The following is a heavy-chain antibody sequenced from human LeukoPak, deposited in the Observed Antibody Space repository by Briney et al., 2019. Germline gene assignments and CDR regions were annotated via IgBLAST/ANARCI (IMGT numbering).Heavy chain of an antibody. D-gene: IGHD3-22*01. CDR1: GFTVSSNY. Sequence: GSLSLSCAASGFTVSSNYMSWVRQAPGKGLEWVSVIYSGGSTYYADSVKGRFTISRDNSKNTLYLQMNSLRAEDTAVYYCARDSEYYYDSSGYYYGGFDYWGQGTLVTVSS. J-gene: IGHJ4*02. CDR3: ARDSEYYYDSSGYYYGGFDY. CDR2: IYSGGST. V-gene: IGHV3-66*02.